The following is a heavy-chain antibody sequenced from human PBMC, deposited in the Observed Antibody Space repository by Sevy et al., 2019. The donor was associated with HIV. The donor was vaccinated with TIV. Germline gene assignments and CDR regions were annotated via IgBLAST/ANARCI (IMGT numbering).Heavy chain of an antibody. J-gene: IGHJ4*02. V-gene: IGHV4-59*01. CDR1: GGSISSYY. CDR2: IYYSGST. CDR3: ARARSGYDLYYFDY. Sequence: SETLSLTCTVSGGSISSYYWSWIRQPPGKGLEWIGYIYYSGSTNYNPSLKSRITISVDTSKNQFSLNLSSVTAADTAVYYCARARSGYDLYYFDYWGQGTLVTVSS. D-gene: IGHD5-12*01.